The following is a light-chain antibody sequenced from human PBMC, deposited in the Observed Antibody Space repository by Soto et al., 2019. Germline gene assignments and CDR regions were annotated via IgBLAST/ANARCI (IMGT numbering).Light chain of an antibody. Sequence: QSVLTQPPSVSGAPGQRATISCTGSSSNIGAGYDVHWYQQLPGAAPKLLITGNTNRPSGVPDRFSGSKSGTSASLAITGLQAEDEADYYCQSYDLSLDVVIFGGGTKLTVL. J-gene: IGLJ2*01. CDR2: GNT. V-gene: IGLV1-40*01. CDR3: QSYDLSLDVVI. CDR1: SSNIGAGYD.